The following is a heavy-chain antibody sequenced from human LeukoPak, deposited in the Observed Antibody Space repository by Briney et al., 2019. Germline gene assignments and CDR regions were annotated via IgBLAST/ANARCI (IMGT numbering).Heavy chain of an antibody. J-gene: IGHJ4*02. CDR2: ISGYNGNT. D-gene: IGHD2-2*01. V-gene: IGHV1-18*01. CDR3: AREYCSTTRCYMADY. Sequence: ASVKVSCTASGYRFTIYGISWVRQAPGQGLELMGWISGYNGNTNYAQKLQGRVTMTTDTSTSTAYMELRSLRSDDTAVYYCAREYCSTTRCYMADYWGQGTLVTVSS. CDR1: GYRFTIYG.